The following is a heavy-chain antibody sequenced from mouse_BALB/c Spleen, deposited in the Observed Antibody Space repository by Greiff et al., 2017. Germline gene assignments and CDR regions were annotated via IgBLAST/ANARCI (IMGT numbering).Heavy chain of an antibody. Sequence: VQLQQSGAELAKPGASVKMSCKASGYTFTSYWMHWVKQRPGQGLEWIGAIYPGNSDTSYNQKFKGKAKLTAVTSASTAYMELSSLTNEDSAVYYCTREATAYYYAMDYWGQGTSVTVSS. D-gene: IGHD1-2*01. CDR2: IYPGNSDT. J-gene: IGHJ4*01. CDR1: GYTFTSYW. CDR3: TREATAYYYAMDY. V-gene: IGHV1-5*01.